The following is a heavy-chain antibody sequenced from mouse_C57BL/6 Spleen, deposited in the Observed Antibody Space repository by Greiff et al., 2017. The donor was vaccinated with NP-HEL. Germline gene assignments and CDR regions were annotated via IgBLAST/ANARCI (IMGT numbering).Heavy chain of an antibody. D-gene: IGHD2-4*01. V-gene: IGHV1-82*01. J-gene: IGHJ3*01. CDR2: IYPGDGDT. CDR3: ARLGDDDLAWFAY. CDR1: GYAFSSSW. Sequence: VQLQQSGPELVKPGASVKISCKASGYAFSSSWMNWVKQRPGKGLEWIGRIYPGDGDTNYNGKFKGKATLTADKSSSTAYMQLSSLTSEDSAVYFCARLGDDDLAWFAYWGQGTLVTVSA.